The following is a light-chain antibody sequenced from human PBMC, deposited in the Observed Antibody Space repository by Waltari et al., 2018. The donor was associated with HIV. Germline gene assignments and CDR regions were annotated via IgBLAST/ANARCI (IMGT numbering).Light chain of an antibody. V-gene: IGKV1-39*01. J-gene: IGKJ2*01. CDR1: QSISRY. Sequence: DIQMTQSPSSLSASVGDRVTLTCRASQSISRYLNWYQKKPGKAPKVLIYAASTLQTGVPSRCSGSGSGTDFTLTISSLQPEDSATYYCLQTYSTYTFGQGTKLEIK. CDR3: LQTYSTYT. CDR2: AAS.